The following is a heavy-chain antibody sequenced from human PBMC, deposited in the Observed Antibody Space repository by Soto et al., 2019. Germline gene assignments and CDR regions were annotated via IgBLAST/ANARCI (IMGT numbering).Heavy chain of an antibody. CDR1: GFTFSSYA. J-gene: IGHJ6*02. V-gene: IGHV3-23*01. CDR2: ISGSGGST. Sequence: GGSLRLSCAASGFTFSSYAMSWVRQAPGKGLEWVSAISGSGGSTYYADSVKGRFTISRDNSKNTLYLQMNSLRAEDTAVYYCAKDQGREYDFWSGYPPYYYYGMDVWGQGTTVTVSS. D-gene: IGHD3-3*01. CDR3: AKDQGREYDFWSGYPPYYYYGMDV.